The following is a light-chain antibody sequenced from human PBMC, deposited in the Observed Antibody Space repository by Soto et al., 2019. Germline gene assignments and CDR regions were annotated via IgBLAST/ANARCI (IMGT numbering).Light chain of an antibody. J-gene: IGKJ4*01. CDR1: QSVSSTY. CDR3: QQYGSSSLT. Sequence: EIVMTQSPGTLSLSRGERATLSCRASQSVSSTYLAWYQQKPGQAPRLLIYGASSRATGIPDRFSGSGSGTDFTLTISRLEPEDFAVYYCQQYGSSSLTFGGGTKVEIK. V-gene: IGKV3-20*01. CDR2: GAS.